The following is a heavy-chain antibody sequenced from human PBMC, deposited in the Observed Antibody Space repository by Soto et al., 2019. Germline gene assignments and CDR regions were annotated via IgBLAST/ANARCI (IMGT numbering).Heavy chain of an antibody. V-gene: IGHV3-7*01. CDR3: ARVGRSSGSLGY. D-gene: IGHD6-19*01. J-gene: IGHJ4*02. Sequence: APGKGLEWVANIKQDGSEKYYVDSVTGRFTISRDNAKNSLYLQMNSLRAEDTAVYYCARVGRSSGSLGYWGQGTLVTVSS. CDR2: IKQDGSEK.